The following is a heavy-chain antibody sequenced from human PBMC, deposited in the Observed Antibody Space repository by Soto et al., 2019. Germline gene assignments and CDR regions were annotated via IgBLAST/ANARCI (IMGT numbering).Heavy chain of an antibody. V-gene: IGHV3-7*05. D-gene: IGHD3-22*01. CDR3: ARVGDTYYYDSSGYYYGY. J-gene: IGHJ4*02. Sequence: GGSLRLSCAASGFTFSSYWMSWVRQAPGKGLEWVANIKQDGSEKYYVDSVKGRFTISRDNAKNSLYLQMNSLRAEDTAVYYCARVGDTYYYDSSGYYYGYWGQGTLVTVSS. CDR1: GFTFSSYW. CDR2: IKQDGSEK.